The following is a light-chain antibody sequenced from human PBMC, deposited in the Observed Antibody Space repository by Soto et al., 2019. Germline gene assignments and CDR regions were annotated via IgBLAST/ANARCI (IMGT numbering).Light chain of an antibody. V-gene: IGKV1-33*01. J-gene: IGKJ4*01. CDR2: DAS. CDR1: QNIANY. Sequence: DVQLTQSPSTLSASVGDRVAITCQASQNIANYLNWFQRRPGKAPQLLISDASHLEPGVPSRFSGQRSGTDFTLIINSLQPADFATYYCQQYEELPLTFGGGTQVDIK. CDR3: QQYEELPLT.